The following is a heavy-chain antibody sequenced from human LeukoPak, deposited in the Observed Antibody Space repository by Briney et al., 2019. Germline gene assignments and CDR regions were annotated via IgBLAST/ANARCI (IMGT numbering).Heavy chain of an antibody. CDR1: GDTFSGYP. Sequence: ASVKVSCKASGDTFSGYPFSWVRQAPGQGLEWMGGIIPILGTPNYAQKFQGRLTITADTSTTTVYMEVSSLRSDDTAVYCCATDPGWLWGQGTLVTVSS. CDR3: ATDPGWL. CDR2: IIPILGTP. J-gene: IGHJ4*02. V-gene: IGHV1-69*06. D-gene: IGHD6-19*01.